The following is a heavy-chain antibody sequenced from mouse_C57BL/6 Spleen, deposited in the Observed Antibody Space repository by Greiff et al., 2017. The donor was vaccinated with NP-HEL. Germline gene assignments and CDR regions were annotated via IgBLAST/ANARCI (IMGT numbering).Heavy chain of an antibody. Sequence: VQLVESGAELVRPGTSVKVSCKASGYAFTNYLIEWVKQRPGQGLEWIGVINPGSGGTNYNEKFKGKATLTADKSSSTAYMQLSSLTSEDSAVYFCARAQLGRPFDYWGQGTTLTVSS. V-gene: IGHV1-54*01. D-gene: IGHD4-1*02. CDR1: GYAFTNYL. J-gene: IGHJ2*01. CDR2: INPGSGGT. CDR3: ARAQLGRPFDY.